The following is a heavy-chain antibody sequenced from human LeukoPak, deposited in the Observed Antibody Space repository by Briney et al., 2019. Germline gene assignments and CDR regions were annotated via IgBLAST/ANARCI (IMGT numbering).Heavy chain of an antibody. V-gene: IGHV3-20*04. D-gene: IGHD6-13*01. Sequence: GGXLRLSCAGSGCTFDDYGMSGVGQARGKGVEGVGGIILKVAITGYAVSVYARFTISTDNPNTSLYLQMNSLRVEATALYYCARDLKRIAAVQPPEFDYRGQGTLVTVSS. CDR2: IILKVAIT. CDR3: ARDLKRIAAVQPPEFDY. CDR1: GCTFDDYG. J-gene: IGHJ4*02.